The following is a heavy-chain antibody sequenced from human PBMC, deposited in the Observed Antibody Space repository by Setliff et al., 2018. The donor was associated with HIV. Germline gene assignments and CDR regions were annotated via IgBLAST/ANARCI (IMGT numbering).Heavy chain of an antibody. CDR2: FDPEDGET. CDR3: ARDGGPGSAWGDYSYYYTMDV. J-gene: IGHJ6*03. Sequence: GASVKVSCKVSGYTLTELSMHWVRQAPGKGLEWMGGFDPEDGETIYAQKFQGRVTMTEDTSIDTAYMELSSLRSEDRAVYYCARDGGPGSAWGDYSYYYTMDVWGKGTTVTVSS. D-gene: IGHD6-19*01. CDR1: GYTLTELS. V-gene: IGHV1-24*01.